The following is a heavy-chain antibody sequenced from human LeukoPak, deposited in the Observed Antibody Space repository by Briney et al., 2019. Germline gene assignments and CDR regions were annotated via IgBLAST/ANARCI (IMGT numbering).Heavy chain of an antibody. D-gene: IGHD1-26*01. CDR2: ISAYNGNT. J-gene: IGHJ4*02. CDR3: ARDRRGASLDY. V-gene: IGHV1-18*04. Sequence: GASVKVSCKASGYTFTSYGISWVRQAPGQGLEWVGWISAYNGNTNYAQKLQGRVTITTDTSTSTAYMELRSLRSDDTAVYYCARDRRGASLDYWGQGTLVTVSS. CDR1: GYTFTSYG.